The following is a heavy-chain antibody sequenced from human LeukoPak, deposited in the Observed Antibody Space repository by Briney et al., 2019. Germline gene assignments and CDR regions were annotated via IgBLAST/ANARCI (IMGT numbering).Heavy chain of an antibody. CDR3: ARRITMVRGVSNWFDL. V-gene: IGHV5-51*01. CDR1: GYSFTSYW. J-gene: IGHJ5*02. D-gene: IGHD3-10*01. Sequence: GESLKISCKGSGYSFTSYWIGWVRQMPGKGLEWMGIIYPGDSDTRYSPSFQGQVTISADKSISTAYLQWSSLKASDTAMYYCARRITMVRGVSNWFDLWGQGTLVTVSS. CDR2: IYPGDSDT.